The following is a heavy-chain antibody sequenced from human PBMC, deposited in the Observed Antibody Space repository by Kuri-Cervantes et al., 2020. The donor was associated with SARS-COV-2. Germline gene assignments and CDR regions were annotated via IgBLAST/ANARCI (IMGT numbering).Heavy chain of an antibody. Sequence: SETLSPTCAVYGGSFSGYFWGWIRQPPGKGLEWIGEINHSGSTNYNPSLKSRVTISVDTSKNQFSLKLSSVTAADTAVYYCARGAEYYDFWSGYYSDYNWFDPWGQGTLVTVSS. CDR1: GGSFSGYF. CDR2: INHSGST. J-gene: IGHJ5*02. CDR3: ARGAEYYDFWSGYYSDYNWFDP. D-gene: IGHD3-3*01. V-gene: IGHV4-34*01.